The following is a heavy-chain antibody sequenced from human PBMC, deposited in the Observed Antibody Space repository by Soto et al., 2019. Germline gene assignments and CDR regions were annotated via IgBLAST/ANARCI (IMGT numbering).Heavy chain of an antibody. D-gene: IGHD3-22*01. V-gene: IGHV3-48*02. CDR1: GFTFSTYN. Sequence: EVQLVESGGGLVQPGGSLRLSCAASGFTFSTYNMNWVRQAPGKGLEWVSYISSGSSTMYYADSVKGRFTISRDNAKNSLYLQMNSLRDEDTAVYYCAREAYYYVSSAYYYFFDYWGQGTLVTVSS. CDR2: ISSGSSTM. CDR3: AREAYYYVSSAYYYFFDY. J-gene: IGHJ4*02.